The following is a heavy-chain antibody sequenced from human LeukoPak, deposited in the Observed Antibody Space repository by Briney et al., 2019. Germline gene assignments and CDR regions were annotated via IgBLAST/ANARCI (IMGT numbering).Heavy chain of an antibody. D-gene: IGHD3-22*01. V-gene: IGHV1-46*01. J-gene: IGHJ4*02. CDR2: INPSGGST. CDR3: ARERRQFDSSGYYSIRFDY. CDR1: GYTFTSYY. Sequence: ASVKVSCKASGYTFTSYYMHWVRQAPGQGPEWMGIINPSGGSTSYAQKFQGRVTMTRDMSTSTVYMELSSLRSEDTAVYYCARERRQFDSSGYYSIRFDYWGQGTLVTVSS.